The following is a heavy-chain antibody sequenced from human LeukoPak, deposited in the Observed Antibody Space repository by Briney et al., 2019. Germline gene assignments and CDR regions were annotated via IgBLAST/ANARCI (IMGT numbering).Heavy chain of an antibody. CDR1: GGSISSSSYY. CDR2: IYYSGST. D-gene: IGHD5-12*01. CDR3: ASYSGYVMYYFDY. V-gene: IGHV4-39*07. Sequence: SSETLSLTCTVSGGSISSSSYYWGWIRQPSGKGLEWIGSIYYSGSTYYNPSLKSRVTISVDTSKNQFSLKLSSVTAADTAVYYCASYSGYVMYYFDYWGQGTLVTVSS. J-gene: IGHJ4*02.